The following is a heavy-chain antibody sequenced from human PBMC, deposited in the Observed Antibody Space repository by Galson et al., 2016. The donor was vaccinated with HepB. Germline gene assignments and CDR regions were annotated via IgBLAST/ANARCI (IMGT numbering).Heavy chain of an antibody. CDR3: TVSGLKWGSGFDF. J-gene: IGHJ4*02. Sequence: SVKVSCKVFGNTLTKLSMHWVRQAPGQGLEWMGWIDPNSGATHLAEKFQGWVTMTRDTSISTGYVEVNRMRSDGTAVYYCTVSGLKWGSGFDFWGQGTLVTVSS. V-gene: IGHV1-2*04. CDR2: IDPNSGAT. CDR1: GNTLTKLS. D-gene: IGHD7-27*01.